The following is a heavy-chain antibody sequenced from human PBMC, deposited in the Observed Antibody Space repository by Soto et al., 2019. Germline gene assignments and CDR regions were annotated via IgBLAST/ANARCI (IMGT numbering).Heavy chain of an antibody. CDR3: ATVGTGSYNWFDP. Sequence: EVQLVESGGGLVQPGGSLRLSCAASGFTFTGNWMHWVRQGPGKGLVWVARINRDGTATTYADSVTGRFTISRDNYKNTLYLQMNSLGAEDTAVYYCATVGTGSYNWFDPWGQGTMVTVSS. D-gene: IGHD1-26*01. J-gene: IGHJ5*02. CDR2: INRDGTAT. CDR1: GFTFTGNW. V-gene: IGHV3-74*01.